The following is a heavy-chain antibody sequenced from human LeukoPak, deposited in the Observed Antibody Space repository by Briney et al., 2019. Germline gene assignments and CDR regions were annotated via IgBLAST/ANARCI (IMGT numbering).Heavy chain of an antibody. CDR2: INSDGSIT. CDR1: GFTFRNYW. V-gene: IGHV3-74*01. CDR3: ARASDWAVIDY. D-gene: IGHD3-9*01. J-gene: IGHJ4*02. Sequence: PGGSLRLSCAASGFTFRNYWMHWVRQAPGKGLVWVSRINSDGSITSHADSVEGRFTSSRDNAKNTLYLQMNSLRVEDTAVYYCARASDWAVIDYWGQGTLVTVSS.